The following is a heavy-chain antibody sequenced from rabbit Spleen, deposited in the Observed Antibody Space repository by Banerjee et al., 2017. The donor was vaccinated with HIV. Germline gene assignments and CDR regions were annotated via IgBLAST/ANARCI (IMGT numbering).Heavy chain of an antibody. CDR2: ISGGGYI. CDR1: GIDFSSDG. V-gene: IGHV1S45*01. D-gene: IGHD4-1*01. J-gene: IGHJ4*01. CDR3: ARDLAGVIGWNFNL. Sequence: EELVEAGGGLVQPGESLELSCKASGIDFSSDGISWVRQAPGRGLEWIGTISGGGYIYYASWAKGRFTISKTSSTTVTLQMTSLTAADTATYFCARDLAGVIGWNFNLWGQGTLVTVS.